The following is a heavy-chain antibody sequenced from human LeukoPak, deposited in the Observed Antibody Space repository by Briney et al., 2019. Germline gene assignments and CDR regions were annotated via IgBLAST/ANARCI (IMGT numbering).Heavy chain of an antibody. J-gene: IGHJ3*02. D-gene: IGHD2-21*02. CDR1: GYTFTSYG. V-gene: IGHV1-2*02. CDR3: ARIPSDASFDI. Sequence: GASVKVSCKASGYTFTSYGISWVRQAPGQGLEWMGWINPNSGGTNYAQRFQGRVTMTRDTSISTAYMELSRLRSDDTAVYYCARIPSDASFDIWGQGTMVTVSS. CDR2: INPNSGGT.